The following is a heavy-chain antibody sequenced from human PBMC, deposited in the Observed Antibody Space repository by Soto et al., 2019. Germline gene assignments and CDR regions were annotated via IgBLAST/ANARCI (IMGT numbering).Heavy chain of an antibody. D-gene: IGHD3-22*01. J-gene: IGHJ4*02. Sequence: LSLSCAASGFTFSSYVMSWVRQAPGKGLAWVSAISGSGGATDYADSVEGRVTISRDNSKNTLYLQMNSLRAEDTAVYYCAKGPKTQWISMIVVVIPFDYWGQGTLVTVSS. CDR3: AKGPKTQWISMIVVVIPFDY. CDR1: GFTFSSYV. CDR2: ISGSGGAT. V-gene: IGHV3-23*01.